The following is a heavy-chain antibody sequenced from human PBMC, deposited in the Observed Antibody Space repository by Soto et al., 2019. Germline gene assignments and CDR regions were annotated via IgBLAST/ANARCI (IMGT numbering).Heavy chain of an antibody. D-gene: IGHD3-22*01. CDR3: ARVFAYYDSSGYYYEGDYFDY. Sequence: SATLSLTCTVSGGSISSGDYYWSWIRQPPGKGLEWIGYIYYSGSTYYNPSLKSRVTISVDTSKNQFSLKLSSVTAADTAVYYCARVFAYYDSSGYYYEGDYFDYWGQGTLVTVSS. CDR2: IYYSGST. V-gene: IGHV4-30-4*01. CDR1: GGSISSGDYY. J-gene: IGHJ4*02.